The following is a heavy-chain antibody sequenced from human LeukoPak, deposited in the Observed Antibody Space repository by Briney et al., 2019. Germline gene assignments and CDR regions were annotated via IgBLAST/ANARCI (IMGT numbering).Heavy chain of an antibody. Sequence: PGGSLRLSCAASGFTFSSYWMSWVRQAPGKGLEWVANIQRGGNEKYYVNSVKGRFTISRDNAKNSLYLQMNSLRVDDTGVYYCARLPAYEIDYWGQGTLVTVSS. CDR3: ARLPAYEIDY. V-gene: IGHV3-7*01. CDR2: IQRGGNEK. D-gene: IGHD2-21*01. CDR1: GFTFSSYW. J-gene: IGHJ4*02.